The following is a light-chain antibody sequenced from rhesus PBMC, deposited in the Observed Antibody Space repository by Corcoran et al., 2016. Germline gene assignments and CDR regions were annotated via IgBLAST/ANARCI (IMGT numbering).Light chain of an antibody. Sequence: QVIFTQSPATLSLSPGERATLFCRASQSVSSYLAWYQQKPGQAPRLLIYGASSRATGIPDRFSGSGSGTDFPLTISGLEPEGVGLYHCYQHSGGYSFGQGTKVEIK. V-gene: IGKV3-10*01. CDR2: GAS. CDR3: YQHSGGYS. J-gene: IGKJ2*01. CDR1: QSVSSY.